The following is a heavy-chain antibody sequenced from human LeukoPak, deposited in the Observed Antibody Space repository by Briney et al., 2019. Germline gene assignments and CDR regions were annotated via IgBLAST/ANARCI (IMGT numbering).Heavy chain of an antibody. CDR2: IYYSGST. V-gene: IGHV4-59*08. J-gene: IGHJ4*02. D-gene: IGHD3-16*02. CDR1: GGSISSYY. CDR3: ARGSYDYVWGSYRSGFDY. Sequence: PSETLSLTCTVSGGSISSYYWSWIRQPPGKGLEWIGYIYYSGSTNYNPSLKSRVTISVDTSKNRFSLKLSSVTAADTAVYYCARGSYDYVWGSYRSGFDYWGQGTLVTVSS.